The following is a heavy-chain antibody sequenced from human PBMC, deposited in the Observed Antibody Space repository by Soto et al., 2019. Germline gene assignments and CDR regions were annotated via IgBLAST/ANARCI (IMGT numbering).Heavy chain of an antibody. J-gene: IGHJ4*02. CDR1: GYTFTNYG. Sequence: ASVKVSCKTSGYTFTNYGITWVRQAPGQGLEWMGWISAYNGNTGYTQKLQGRVTITTDTSRNQFSLQLNSVTPEDTAVYYCARDLYDTSWTLFDYWGQGTLVTVSS. V-gene: IGHV1-18*01. CDR3: ARDLYDTSWTLFDY. CDR2: ISAYNGNT. D-gene: IGHD2-2*01.